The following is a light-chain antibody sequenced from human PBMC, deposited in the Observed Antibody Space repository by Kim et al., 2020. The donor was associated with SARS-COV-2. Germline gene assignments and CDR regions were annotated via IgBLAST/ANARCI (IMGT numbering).Light chain of an antibody. Sequence: EIVMTQSPATLSVSPGEGATLSCRASQRVGSNLAWYHQKPGQTPRLLIYAASTRATGIPARFSGSGSGTEFTLTISNLQSEDFAVYYCQQYSNWPYTFGQGTKLEI. CDR1: QRVGSN. CDR2: AAS. J-gene: IGKJ2*01. CDR3: QQYSNWPYT. V-gene: IGKV3-15*01.